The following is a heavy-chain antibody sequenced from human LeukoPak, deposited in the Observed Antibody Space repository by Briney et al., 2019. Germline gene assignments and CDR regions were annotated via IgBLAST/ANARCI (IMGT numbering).Heavy chain of an antibody. D-gene: IGHD1-26*01. Sequence: SETLSLTCAVYGGSLGGYSWSWIRQPPGKGLEWIGEINHSGSTNYNPSLKSRVTISVDTSKNQFSLKLSSMTAADTAVYYCAKSGGYGLIDYWGQGTLVTVSS. CDR1: GGSLGGYS. J-gene: IGHJ4*01. V-gene: IGHV4-34*01. CDR2: INHSGST. CDR3: AKSGGYGLIDY.